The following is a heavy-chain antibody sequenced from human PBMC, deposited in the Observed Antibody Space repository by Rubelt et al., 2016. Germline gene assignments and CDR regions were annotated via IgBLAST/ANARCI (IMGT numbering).Heavy chain of an antibody. J-gene: IGHJ3*02. V-gene: IGHV1-3*01. Sequence: MHWVRQASGQRLEWMGWINAGNGNTKYSQKFQGRVTITRDTSASTAYMELSSLRSEDTAVYYCSRDGRTWGAFDIWGQGTTVTVSS. CDR3: SRDGRTWGAFDI. CDR2: INAGNGNT. D-gene: IGHD3-16*01.